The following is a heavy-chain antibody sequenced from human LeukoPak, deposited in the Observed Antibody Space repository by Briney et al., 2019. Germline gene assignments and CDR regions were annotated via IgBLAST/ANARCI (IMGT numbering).Heavy chain of an antibody. CDR1: GFTLSSYV. J-gene: IGHJ4*02. CDR2: ISGSGGST. V-gene: IGHV3-23*01. CDR3: AKEMIGVYGIFDY. Sequence: GGSLRLSCVVSGFTLSSYVMTWVRQAPGKGLEWVSVISGSGGSTVYADSVKGRFTVSRDNSKNTLYLQMNSLRAEDTAVYYCAKEMIGVYGIFDYWGQGTLVTVSS. D-gene: IGHD3-9*01.